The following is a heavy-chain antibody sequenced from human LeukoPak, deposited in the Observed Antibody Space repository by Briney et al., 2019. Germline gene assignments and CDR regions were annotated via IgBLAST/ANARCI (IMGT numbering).Heavy chain of an antibody. V-gene: IGHV3-33*01. CDR1: GFTFSNYG. D-gene: IGHD6-13*01. Sequence: RSGGSLRLSCAASGFTFSNYGMHWVRQAPGMGLEWVAVVWSDGSTKYYADSVKGRFTISRDNSKNTVYLQMNSLRAEDTAVYYCARDMGQTQQLDLFDYWGQGTLVTVSS. CDR2: VWSDGSTK. CDR3: ARDMGQTQQLDLFDY. J-gene: IGHJ4*02.